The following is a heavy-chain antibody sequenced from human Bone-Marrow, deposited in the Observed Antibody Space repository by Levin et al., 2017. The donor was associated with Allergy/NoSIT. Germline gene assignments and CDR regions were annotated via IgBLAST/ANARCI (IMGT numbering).Heavy chain of an antibody. J-gene: IGHJ6*02. Sequence: PGESLKISCQGSGYRFSHYWIGWVRQMPGKGLEWMGVIYPGDSDTRYSPSFEGQVTISADTSTNTAYLQWHSLKASDSGMYYCARHVGSSSWFPSQENSYGLDVWGQGTTITVSS. CDR2: IYPGDSDT. CDR1: GYRFSHYW. D-gene: IGHD6-13*01. CDR3: ARHVGSSSWFPSQENSYGLDV. V-gene: IGHV5-51*01.